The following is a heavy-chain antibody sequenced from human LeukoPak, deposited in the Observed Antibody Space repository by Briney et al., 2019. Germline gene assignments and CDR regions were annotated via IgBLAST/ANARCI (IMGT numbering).Heavy chain of an antibody. D-gene: IGHD2-2*01. J-gene: IGHJ4*02. CDR2: TRPDGSEA. CDR3: SGRSGFSSIY. V-gene: IGHV3-7*01. CDR1: GFTFNSHW. Sequence: GGSLRLSCEASGFTFNSHWMNWVRQAPGKGLEWLANTRPDGSEAVYVDSVRGRFTISRDNAKNLVYLQMSNLRAEDTAVYYCSGRSGFSSIYWGQGVLVTVSS.